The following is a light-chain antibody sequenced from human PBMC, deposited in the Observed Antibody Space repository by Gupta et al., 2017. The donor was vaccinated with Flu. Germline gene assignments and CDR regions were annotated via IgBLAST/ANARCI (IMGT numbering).Light chain of an antibody. J-gene: IGLJ3*02. CDR2: VNSDGSH. CDR1: SGHSTYA. CDR3: TNWGTGSWV. Sequence: QPALTQSPSASASLGTSVKLTCTLSSGHSTYAIAWHQQQPGKGPRFLRRVNSDGSHNKGDGSPDRFDGSSSGTGRQTNISRLQSEEDAYYYCTNWGTGSWVFGGGTKLTVL. V-gene: IGLV4-69*02.